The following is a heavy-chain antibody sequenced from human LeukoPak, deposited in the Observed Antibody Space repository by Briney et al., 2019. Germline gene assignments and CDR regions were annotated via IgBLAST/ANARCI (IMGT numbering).Heavy chain of an antibody. Sequence: SQTLSLTCTVSGGSISSGGYYWSWIRQPAGKGLEWIGRIYTSGSTNYNPSLKSRVTISVDTSKNQFSLKLSSVTAADTAVYYCARLTARFYDFWSQGTPVTVSS. V-gene: IGHV4-61*02. D-gene: IGHD3-3*01. CDR2: IYTSGST. CDR1: GGSISSGGYY. J-gene: IGHJ4*02. CDR3: ARLTARFYDF.